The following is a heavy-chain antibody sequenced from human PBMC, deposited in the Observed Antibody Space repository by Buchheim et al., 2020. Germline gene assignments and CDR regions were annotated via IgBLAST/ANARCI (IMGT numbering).Heavy chain of an antibody. V-gene: IGHV3-48*02. Sequence: EVQLVESGGGLVQPGGSLRLSCAASGFTFSSYSMNWVRQAPGKGLEWVSSISSSSSTIYYADSVKGRFTISRDNAKNSLYLLMNSLRDEDTAVYYCAREFVRSGYYIAYWGQGTL. D-gene: IGHD3-3*01. CDR2: ISSSSSTI. J-gene: IGHJ4*02. CDR3: AREFVRSGYYIAY. CDR1: GFTFSSYS.